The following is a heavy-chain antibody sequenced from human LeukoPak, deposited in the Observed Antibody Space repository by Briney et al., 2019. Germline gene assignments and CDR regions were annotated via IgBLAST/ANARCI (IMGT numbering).Heavy chain of an antibody. Sequence: PGGSLRLSCAASGFTFSSYAMSWVRQAPGKGLEWVSGITGSGGSTYYADPVKGRFTISRDNSKNTLSLQMNSLRMEDTAKYYCATSRVFDHWGQGTLVTVSS. CDR1: GFTFSSYA. CDR3: ATSRVFDH. J-gene: IGHJ4*02. V-gene: IGHV3-23*01. CDR2: ITGSGGST.